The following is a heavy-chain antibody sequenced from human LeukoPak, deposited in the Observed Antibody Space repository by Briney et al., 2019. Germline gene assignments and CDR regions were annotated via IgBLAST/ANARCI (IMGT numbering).Heavy chain of an antibody. J-gene: IGHJ4*02. CDR2: ISSSGSTI. CDR3: AVLHYYDSSGYSDLFDY. Sequence: GGSLRLSCAASGFTFSSYEMNWVRQAPGKGLEWVSYISSSGSTIYYADSVKGRFTISRDNAKNSLYLHMNSLRAEDTAVYYCAVLHYYDSSGYSDLFDYWGQGTLVTVSS. CDR1: GFTFSSYE. V-gene: IGHV3-48*03. D-gene: IGHD3-22*01.